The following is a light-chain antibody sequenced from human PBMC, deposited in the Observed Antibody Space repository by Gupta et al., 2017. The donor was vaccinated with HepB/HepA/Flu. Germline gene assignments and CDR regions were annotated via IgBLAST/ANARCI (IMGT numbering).Light chain of an antibody. Sequence: DIQMTQSPSSLSASVGDRVTITCRSSQSILRYLNWFQKKPGKAPNLLIYTASSLQSGVPSRFNGGGSGTDFTLNISSLQPEDFATYYCQQTYSVPPTFGPGTKVDVK. CDR1: QSILRY. CDR3: QQTYSVPPT. CDR2: TAS. J-gene: IGKJ3*01. V-gene: IGKV1-39*01.